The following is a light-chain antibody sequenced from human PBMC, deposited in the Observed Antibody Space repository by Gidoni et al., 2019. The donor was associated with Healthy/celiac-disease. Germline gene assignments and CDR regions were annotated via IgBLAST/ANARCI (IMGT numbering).Light chain of an antibody. J-gene: IGKJ1*01. Sequence: EIVLTQSPGTLSLSPGERATLSCRASQSVSSSYLAWYQQKPGQAPRLLIYGASSRATGIPDRFSGSRSGTDFTLTISRLEPEDFAVYYCQQYGSSTTFGQGTKVEIK. CDR2: GAS. V-gene: IGKV3-20*01. CDR3: QQYGSSTT. CDR1: QSVSSSY.